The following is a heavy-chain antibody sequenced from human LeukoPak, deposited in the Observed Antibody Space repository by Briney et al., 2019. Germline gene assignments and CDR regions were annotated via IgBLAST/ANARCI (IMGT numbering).Heavy chain of an antibody. CDR3: ARDKIDGDSFFVY. V-gene: IGHV3-21*01. D-gene: IGHD4-17*01. CDR1: GFTFSSYS. Sequence: KSGGSLRLSCAASGFTFSSYSMNWVRQAPGKGLEWVSSISSSSSYIYYADSVKGRFTISRDNAKNSLYLQMNSLRAEDTAVYYSARDKIDGDSFFVYWGQGTLVTVSS. J-gene: IGHJ4*02. CDR2: ISSSSSYI.